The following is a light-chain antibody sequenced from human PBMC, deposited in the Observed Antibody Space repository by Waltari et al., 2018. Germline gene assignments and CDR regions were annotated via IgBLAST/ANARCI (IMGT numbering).Light chain of an antibody. CDR1: ALPKQY. CDR3: QSADSSGKV. CDR2: KDP. V-gene: IGLV3-25*03. J-gene: IGLJ2*01. Sequence: SYELTQPPSVSVSPGQTARITCSGDALPKQYACWYQQKPGQAPVVVIYKDPGGRSGIPERFSGSSSGKTVTLTISGVQAEDEADYYCQSADSSGKVFGGGTKLTVL.